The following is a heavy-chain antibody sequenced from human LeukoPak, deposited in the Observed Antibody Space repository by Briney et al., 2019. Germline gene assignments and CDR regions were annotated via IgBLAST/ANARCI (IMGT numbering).Heavy chain of an antibody. V-gene: IGHV3-23*01. CDR1: GLTFSKYA. J-gene: IGHJ4*02. CDR2: ISGSGENT. Sequence: PGESLSLSCALSGLTFSKYAMTWVRQPPGKGLEWVSVISGSGENTDYADSVKGRLTISRDNSKHTLSLQTNSLRVEDTAVYYCAILVGTATTPTDYWGQGSLVTVSS. CDR3: AILVGTATTPTDY. D-gene: IGHD1-1*01.